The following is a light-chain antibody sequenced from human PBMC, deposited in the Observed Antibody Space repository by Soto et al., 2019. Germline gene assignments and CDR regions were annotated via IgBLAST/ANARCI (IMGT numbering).Light chain of an antibody. CDR3: QQYSSYSVFT. V-gene: IGKV1-5*03. CDR2: TAS. Sequence: DIQMTQSPSTLSASVGDRVTITCRARQNINAWLAWYQQKPGKAPKLLIYTASSLQSGVPSRFSGSGSGTEFTLTISCLQPDDVASYYCQQYSSYSVFTFGQGTRLEIK. J-gene: IGKJ2*01. CDR1: QNINAW.